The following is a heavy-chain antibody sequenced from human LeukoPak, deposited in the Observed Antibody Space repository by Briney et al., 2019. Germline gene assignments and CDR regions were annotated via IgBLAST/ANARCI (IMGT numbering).Heavy chain of an antibody. D-gene: IGHD6-13*01. CDR1: GGSISSYY. CDR2: IYTSGST. V-gene: IGHV4-4*07. Sequence: KASETLPLTCTVSGGSISSYYWSWIRQPAGKGLEWIGRIYTSGSTNYNPSLKSRVTMSVDTSKNQFSLKLSSVTAADTAVYYCARVSASSSRTNWFDPWGQGTLVTVSS. CDR3: ARVSASSSRTNWFDP. J-gene: IGHJ5*02.